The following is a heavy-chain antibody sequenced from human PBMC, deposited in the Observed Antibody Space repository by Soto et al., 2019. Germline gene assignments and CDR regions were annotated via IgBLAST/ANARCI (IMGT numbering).Heavy chain of an antibody. J-gene: IGHJ6*02. D-gene: IGHD3-22*01. CDR1: GGSFSGYY. CDR3: ARGRYYDSSGYYFGCYYYGMDV. CDR2: INHSGST. Sequence: PSETLSLTCAVYGGSFSGYYWSWIRQPPGKGLEWIGEINHSGSTNYNPSLKSRVTISVDTSKNQFSLKLSSVTAADTAVYYCARGRYYDSSGYYFGCYYYGMDVWGQGTTVTVSS. V-gene: IGHV4-34*01.